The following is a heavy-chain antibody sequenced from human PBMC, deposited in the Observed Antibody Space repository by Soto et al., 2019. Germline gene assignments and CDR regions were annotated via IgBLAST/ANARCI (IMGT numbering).Heavy chain of an antibody. CDR2: ISAYNGNT. V-gene: IGHV1-18*01. Sequence: QVQLVQSGAEVKKPGASVKVSCKASGYTFTSYGISWVRQAPGQGLEWMGWISAYNGNTNYAQKLQGRVNLTTDTSTSTAYMELRSLRSDDTAVYYCARWGHYYDSSGGFDYWGQGTLVTVSS. D-gene: IGHD3-22*01. J-gene: IGHJ4*02. CDR3: ARWGHYYDSSGGFDY. CDR1: GYTFTSYG.